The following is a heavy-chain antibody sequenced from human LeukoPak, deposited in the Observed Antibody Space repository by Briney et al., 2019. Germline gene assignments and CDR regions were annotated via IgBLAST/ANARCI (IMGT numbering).Heavy chain of an antibody. V-gene: IGHV4-38-2*02. CDR2: INHSGST. CDR3: ARGGYYGSGNDFRFDP. Sequence: SETLSLTCTVSGYSINSGYYWGWIRQPPGKGLEWIGEINHSGSTNYNPSLKSRVTISVDTSKNQFSLKLSSVTAADTAVYYCARGGYYGSGNDFRFDPWGQGTLVTVSS. D-gene: IGHD3-10*01. CDR1: GYSINSGYY. J-gene: IGHJ5*02.